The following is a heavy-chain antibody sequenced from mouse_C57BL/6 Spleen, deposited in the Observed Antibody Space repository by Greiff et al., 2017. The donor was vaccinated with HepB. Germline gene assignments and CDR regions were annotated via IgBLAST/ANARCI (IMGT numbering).Heavy chain of an antibody. V-gene: IGHV1-78*01. D-gene: IGHD1-1*01. CDR2: IYPRDGST. J-gene: IGHJ1*03. CDR3: ARGPSPIYYGSSHWDFDV. CDR1: GYTFTDHT. Sequence: QVQLQQSDAELVKRGASVKISCKVSGYTFTDHTIHWMKQRPEQGLEWIGYIYPRDGSTKYNEKFKGKATLTADKSSSTAYMQLNSLTSEDSAVYFCARGPSPIYYGSSHWDFDVWGTGTTVTVSS.